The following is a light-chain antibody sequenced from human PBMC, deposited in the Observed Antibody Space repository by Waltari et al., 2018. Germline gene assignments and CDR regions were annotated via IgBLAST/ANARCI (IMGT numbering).Light chain of an antibody. CDR2: HAS. J-gene: IGKJ1*01. CDR1: QSISRY. CDR3: QQSYSHRT. V-gene: IGKV1-39*01. Sequence: IQMTQSPSSLSASVGDRVTITCRAWQSISRYLNWYQQKPGKAPKLLIYHASSLQSGVPSRFSGSGSGTDFTLIISSLQPEDFATYYCQQSYSHRTFGQGTKVEIK.